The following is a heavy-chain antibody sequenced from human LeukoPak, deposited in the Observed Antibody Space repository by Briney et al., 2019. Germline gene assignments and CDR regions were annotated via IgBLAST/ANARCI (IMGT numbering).Heavy chain of an antibody. CDR1: GGSISSSSYY. V-gene: IGHV4-39*01. D-gene: IGHD5-18*01. CDR2: IYYSGST. J-gene: IGHJ4*02. Sequence: SETLSLTCTVPGGSISSSSYYWGWIRQPPGKGLEWIGSIYYSGSTYYNPSLKSRVTISVDTSKNQFSLKLSSVTAADTAVYYCARQDTAMVGIDYWGQGTLVTVSS. CDR3: ARQDTAMVGIDY.